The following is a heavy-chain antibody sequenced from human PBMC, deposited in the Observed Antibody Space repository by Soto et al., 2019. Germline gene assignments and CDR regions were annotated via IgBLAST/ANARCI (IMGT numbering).Heavy chain of an antibody. D-gene: IGHD5-12*01. CDR2: IIPIFGTT. Sequence: VQLVQSGAEVKKPGSSVTVSCKASGGTFSSFAVTWVRQSPGQGLEWMGGIIPIFGTTNYAQKFQGRLTIPADESTSTAYMELSSLRSEDTAMYYCAIDVPSNTEMASDYWGQGTLVTVSS. V-gene: IGHV1-69*12. J-gene: IGHJ4*02. CDR3: AIDVPSNTEMASDY. CDR1: GGTFSSFA.